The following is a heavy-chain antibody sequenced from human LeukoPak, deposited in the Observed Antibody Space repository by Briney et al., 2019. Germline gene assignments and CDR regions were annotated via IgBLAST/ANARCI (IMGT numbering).Heavy chain of an antibody. CDR3: AKDPTPFSSGWYLDY. D-gene: IGHD6-19*01. J-gene: IGHJ4*02. CDR1: GFTFSSYG. V-gene: IGHV3-30*02. CDR2: IRYDGSNK. Sequence: TGGSLRLSCAASGFTFSSYGMHWVRQAPGKGLEWVAFIRYDGSNKYYADSVKGRFTISRDNSKNTLYLQMNSLRAEGTAVYYCAKDPTPFSSGWYLDYWGQGTLVTVSS.